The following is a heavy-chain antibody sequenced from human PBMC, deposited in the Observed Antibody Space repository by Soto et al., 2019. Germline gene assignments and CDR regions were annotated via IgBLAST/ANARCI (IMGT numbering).Heavy chain of an antibody. D-gene: IGHD5-12*01. V-gene: IGHV3-7*01. CDR2: IKQDGSEK. CDR1: GFTFSSYW. Sequence: EVQLVESGGGLVQPGGSLRLSCAASGFTFSSYWMSWVRQAPGKGLEWVANIKQDGSEKYYVDSVKGRFTISRDNAQNSLYLQMNSLRAEDTAVYYCARDPNIVATMGSIYYYYGMDVWGQGTTVTVSS. J-gene: IGHJ6*02. CDR3: ARDPNIVATMGSIYYYYGMDV.